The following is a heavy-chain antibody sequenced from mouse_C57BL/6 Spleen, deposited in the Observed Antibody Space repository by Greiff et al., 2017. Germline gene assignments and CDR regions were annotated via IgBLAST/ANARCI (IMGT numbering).Heavy chain of an antibody. Sequence: VQLQQPGAELVKPGASVKLSCKASGYTFTSYWMHWVKQRPGQGLEWIGMIHPNSGSTNYNEKFKSKATLTVDKSSSTAYMQLSSLTSEDSAVYYCARGDWDEYFDVWGTGTTVTVSS. D-gene: IGHD4-1*01. CDR2: IHPNSGST. V-gene: IGHV1-64*01. CDR3: ARGDWDEYFDV. J-gene: IGHJ1*03. CDR1: GYTFTSYW.